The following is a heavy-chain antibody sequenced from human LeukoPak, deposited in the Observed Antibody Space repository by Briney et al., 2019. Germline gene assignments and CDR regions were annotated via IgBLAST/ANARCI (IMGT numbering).Heavy chain of an antibody. Sequence: PSETLSLTCTVSGGSISSSRNYWGWIRQPPGKGLEWIGSIYYSGSTYYNPSLKSRVTVSVDTSKNQFSLKLSSVTAADTAVYYCARVEWLQDLTFDYWGQGTLVTVSS. CDR2: IYYSGST. J-gene: IGHJ4*02. CDR3: ARVEWLQDLTFDY. V-gene: IGHV4-39*07. D-gene: IGHD5-24*01. CDR1: GGSISSSRNY.